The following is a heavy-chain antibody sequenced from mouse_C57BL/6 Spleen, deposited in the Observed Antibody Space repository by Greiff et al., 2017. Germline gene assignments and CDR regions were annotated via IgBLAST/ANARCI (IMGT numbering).Heavy chain of an antibody. V-gene: IGHV1-82*01. CDR3: ATMVTTVFAY. CDR1: GYAFSSSW. Sequence: VQLKESGPELVKPGASVKISCKASGYAFSSSWMNWVKQRPGKGLEWIGRIYPGDGDTNYNGKFKGKATLTADKSSSTAYMQLSSLTSEDSAVYFCATMVTTVFAYWGQGTLVTVSA. D-gene: IGHD2-2*01. J-gene: IGHJ3*01. CDR2: IYPGDGDT.